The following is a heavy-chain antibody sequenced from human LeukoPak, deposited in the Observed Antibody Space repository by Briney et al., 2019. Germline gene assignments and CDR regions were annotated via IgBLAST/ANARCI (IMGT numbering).Heavy chain of an antibody. D-gene: IGHD3-22*01. CDR2: INPNSGGT. CDR1: GYTFTICS. CDR3: ARGDYDRSLSEYFQH. V-gene: IGHV1-2*02. J-gene: IGHJ1*01. Sequence: ASVTVSCKASGYTFTICSLNWVRQAPGQGVEGMGWINPNSGGTHYTQKLQGRVTMTRDTSISTAYMELSRLRSDDTAVYYCARGDYDRSLSEYFQHWGQGTLVTVSS.